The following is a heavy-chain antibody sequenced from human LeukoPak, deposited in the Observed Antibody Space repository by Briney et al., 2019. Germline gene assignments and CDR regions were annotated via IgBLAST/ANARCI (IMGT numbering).Heavy chain of an antibody. J-gene: IGHJ4*02. CDR2: ISGPGVTT. V-gene: IGHV3-23*01. CDR3: AKIRDGYNYAS. Sequence: PGGSLRLSCEASGFTFSAYGLSWVRQAPGKGLEWVSSISGPGVTTYYADSVKGRFTISRDNSKNTLYLQMNSLRAEDTAVYYCAKIRDGYNYASWGQGTLVTVSS. CDR1: GFTFSAYG. D-gene: IGHD5-24*01.